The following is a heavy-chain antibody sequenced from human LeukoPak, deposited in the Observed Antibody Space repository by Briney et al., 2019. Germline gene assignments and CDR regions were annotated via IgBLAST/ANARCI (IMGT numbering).Heavy chain of an antibody. CDR2: IYYSGST. Sequence: PSETLSLTCTVSGGSISSGGYYWSWIRQHPGKGLEWIGYIYYSGSTYYNPSLKSRVTISVDTSKNQFSLKLSSVTAADTAVYYCAKGQRGGGYGSGSYYTAGYYGMDVWGQGTTVTVSS. CDR1: GGSISSGGYY. CDR3: AKGQRGGGYGSGSYYTAGYYGMDV. D-gene: IGHD3-10*01. J-gene: IGHJ6*02. V-gene: IGHV4-31*03.